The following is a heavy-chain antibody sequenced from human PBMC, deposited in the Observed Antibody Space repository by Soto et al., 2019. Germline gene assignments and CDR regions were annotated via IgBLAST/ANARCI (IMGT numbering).Heavy chain of an antibody. CDR2: ISDDGASI. CDR1: VFSFSSFA. J-gene: IGHJ4*02. Sequence: PGGSLRLCCEASVFSFSSFAMNWFRQAPGRGLEWVSYISDDGASIYYADSLKGRFTISRDNAKNSLSLQMNNLRAEDTAVYYCARENSVQAWLHHFDHWGLGTLVTVSS. CDR3: ARENSVQAWLHHFDH. V-gene: IGHV3-48*03. D-gene: IGHD5-18*01.